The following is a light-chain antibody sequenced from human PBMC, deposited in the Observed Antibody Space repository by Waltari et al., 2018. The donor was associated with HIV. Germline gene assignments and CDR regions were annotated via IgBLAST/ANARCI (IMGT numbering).Light chain of an antibody. Sequence: ESVLTQSPGTLSLSPGERATLSCRASQSVSSSYLAWYQQQPGQAPRLLIYGASTRATGIPDRFSGSGSGTDFTLTISRLGPEDFAVYYCQQYGSSSWTFGQGTKVESK. V-gene: IGKV3-20*01. CDR2: GAS. CDR3: QQYGSSSWT. CDR1: QSVSSSY. J-gene: IGKJ1*01.